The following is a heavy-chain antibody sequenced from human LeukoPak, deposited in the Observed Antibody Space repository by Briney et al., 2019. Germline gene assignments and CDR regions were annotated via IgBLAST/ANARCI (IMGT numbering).Heavy chain of an antibody. V-gene: IGHV3-30*18. CDR1: GFTFSSYA. Sequence: GRSLRLSCAASGFTFSSYAMHWVRQAPGKGLEWEAVISYDGSNKYNADSVKGRFAISRDNSKNTLYLQMNSLRAEDTAMYYCAKDRLRDIVGATTHWFDPWGQGTLVTVSS. CDR2: ISYDGSNK. J-gene: IGHJ5*02. D-gene: IGHD1-26*01. CDR3: AKDRLRDIVGATTHWFDP.